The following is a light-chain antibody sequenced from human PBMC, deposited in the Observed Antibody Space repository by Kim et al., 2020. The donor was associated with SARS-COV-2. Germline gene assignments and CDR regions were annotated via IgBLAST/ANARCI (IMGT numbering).Light chain of an antibody. V-gene: IGLV3-1*01. Sequence: SYELTQPPSVSVSPGQTASITCSGDKLGDKYACWYQQKPGQSPVLVIYQDSKRPSGIPERFSGSNSGNTATLTISGTQAMDEADYYCQAWDSSTVRVFVG. J-gene: IGLJ3*02. CDR1: KLGDKY. CDR3: QAWDSSTVRV. CDR2: QDS.